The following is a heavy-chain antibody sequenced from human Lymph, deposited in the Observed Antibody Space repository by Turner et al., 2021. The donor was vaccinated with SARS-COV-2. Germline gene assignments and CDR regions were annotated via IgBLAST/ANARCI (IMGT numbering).Heavy chain of an antibody. CDR3: GVGPTRWYFQH. CDR2: VFYSGST. Sequence: QLQLQESGPGLVKPSETLSLTCTVSGGSISSSSYYWGWIRQPPGKGLEWIGNVFYSGSTYYNPSLKSRVTISEDTSKNQFSLKLTSVTAADTAVYYCGVGPTRWYFQHWGQGTLVTVSS. CDR1: GGSISSSSYY. D-gene: IGHD1-26*01. V-gene: IGHV4-39*01. J-gene: IGHJ1*01.